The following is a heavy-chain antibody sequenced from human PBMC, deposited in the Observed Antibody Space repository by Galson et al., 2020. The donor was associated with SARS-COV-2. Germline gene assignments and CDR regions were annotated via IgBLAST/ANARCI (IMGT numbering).Heavy chain of an antibody. CDR1: GFTFSTIS. CDR2: ISNSSRTI. V-gene: IGHV3-48*01. J-gene: IGHJ5*02. CDR3: ARGQWLSA. Sequence: SLQISRAASGFTFSTISMNWVRQAPGKGLEWVSYISNSSRTIHYADSVKGRFTISRDNAKNSLYLQMNSLRAEDTALYYCARGQWLSAWGQGTLVTVSS. D-gene: IGHD3-22*01.